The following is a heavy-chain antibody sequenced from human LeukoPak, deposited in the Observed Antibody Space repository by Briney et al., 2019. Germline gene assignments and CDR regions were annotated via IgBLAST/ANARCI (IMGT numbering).Heavy chain of an antibody. CDR1: GYTFSKYW. J-gene: IGHJ4*02. D-gene: IGHD1-26*01. Sequence: PGESLKISCQGSGYTFSKYWIGWVRQMPGKGPEWMGIIYPPDSDTKYSPSFRGQVTMSVDKSTDTAYLQWSSLKASDTAMYYCARPGVGAAYYFDSWGQGTLVTVSS. CDR2: IYPPDSDT. CDR3: ARPGVGAAYYFDS. V-gene: IGHV5-51*01.